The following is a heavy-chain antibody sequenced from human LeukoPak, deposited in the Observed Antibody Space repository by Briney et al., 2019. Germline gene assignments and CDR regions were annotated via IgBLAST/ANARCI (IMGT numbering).Heavy chain of an antibody. CDR3: ASPYGGYCSSTSCYNTNDAFDI. Sequence: GESLKISCKGSGCSFTSYWIGWVRQMPGKGLEWMGIIYPGDSDTRYSPSFQGQVTTSADKSISTAYLQWSSLKASDTAMYYCASPYGGYCSSTSCYNTNDAFDIWGQGTMVTVSS. D-gene: IGHD2-2*01. V-gene: IGHV5-51*01. J-gene: IGHJ3*02. CDR2: IYPGDSDT. CDR1: GCSFTSYW.